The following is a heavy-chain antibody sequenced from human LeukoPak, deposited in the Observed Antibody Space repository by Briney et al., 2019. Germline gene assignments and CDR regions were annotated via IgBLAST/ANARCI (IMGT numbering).Heavy chain of an antibody. CDR2: IYYSGST. J-gene: IGHJ5*02. D-gene: IGHD6-13*01. CDR3: GGHSSSWNGWFDP. Sequence: PSQTLSLTCTVSGGSISSGGYYWSWIRQHPGKGLECIGYIYYSGSTYYTPSLKSRLTISVDKSKNQFSLKLTSVTAADTAVYYCGGHSSSWNGWFDPWGQGTLVTVSS. V-gene: IGHV4-31*09. CDR1: GGSISSGGYY.